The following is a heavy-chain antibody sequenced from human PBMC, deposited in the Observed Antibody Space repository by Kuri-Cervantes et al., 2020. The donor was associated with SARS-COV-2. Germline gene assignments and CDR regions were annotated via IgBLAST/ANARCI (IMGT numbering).Heavy chain of an antibody. CDR3: ARARTNPGSGSYYNRGIGRWFDP. Sequence: SETLSLTCRVSGYSISSGHCWGWIRQPPGKGLEWLGSVFYDGRTYYNPSLKSRVTVSVDTSKNQFSLKLSSVTAADTAVYYCARARTNPGSGSYYNRGIGRWFDPWGQGALVTVSS. CDR2: VFYDGRT. D-gene: IGHD3-10*01. V-gene: IGHV4-38-2*02. J-gene: IGHJ5*02. CDR1: GYSISSGHC.